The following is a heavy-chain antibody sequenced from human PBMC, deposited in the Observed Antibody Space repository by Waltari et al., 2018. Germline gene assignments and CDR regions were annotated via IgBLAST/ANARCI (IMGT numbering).Heavy chain of an antibody. Sequence: QVQLVESGGGVVQPGRSLRLSCAASGFTFSSYAMPWVRQAPGKGLEWVAVISYDGSNKYYADSVKGRFTISRDNSKNTLYLQMNSLRAEDTAVYYCARGGFYDSSGYYELGNYWGQGTLVTVSS. CDR3: ARGGFYDSSGYYELGNY. D-gene: IGHD3-22*01. V-gene: IGHV3-30-3*01. J-gene: IGHJ4*02. CDR1: GFTFSSYA. CDR2: ISYDGSNK.